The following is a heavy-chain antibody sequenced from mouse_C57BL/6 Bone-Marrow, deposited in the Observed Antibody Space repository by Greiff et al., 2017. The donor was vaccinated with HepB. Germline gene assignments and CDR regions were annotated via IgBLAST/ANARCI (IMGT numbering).Heavy chain of an antibody. V-gene: IGHV1-50*01. D-gene: IGHD1-1*01. J-gene: IGHJ2*01. CDR3: YYGSSYY. Sequence: QVQLQQPGAELVKPGASVKLSCKASGYTFTSYWMQWVKQRPGHGLEWIGEIDPSDSYTNYNQKFKGKATLTVDTSSSTAYMQLSSLTSEGSAVYYCYYGSSYYWGQGTTLTVSS. CDR1: GYTFTSYW. CDR2: IDPSDSYT.